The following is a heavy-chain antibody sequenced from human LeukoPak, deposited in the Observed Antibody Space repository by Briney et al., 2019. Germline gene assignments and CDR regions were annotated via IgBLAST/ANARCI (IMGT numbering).Heavy chain of an antibody. D-gene: IGHD6-13*01. V-gene: IGHV4-59*01. CDR1: GGSISSYY. CDR2: IYYSGST. J-gene: IGHJ4*02. Sequence: SETLSLTCTVSGGSISSYYWSWIRQPPGKGLEWIGYIYYSGSTNYNPSLKSRVTISVDTSKNQFSLKLSSVTAADTAVYYCARALAAGGFDYWGQGTLVTVSS. CDR3: ARALAAGGFDY.